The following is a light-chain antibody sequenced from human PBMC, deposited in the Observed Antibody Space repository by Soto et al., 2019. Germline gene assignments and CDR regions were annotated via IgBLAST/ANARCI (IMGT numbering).Light chain of an antibody. Sequence: QSVLTQPPSVSGAPGQRVTISCTGSNSNIGAGYDVHWYQQLPGTAPKLLIYGNTNRPSGVPDRFSGSKSGTSASLAITGLQAGDEADYYCQYYDSILSGRVFGGGTKLTVL. CDR3: QYYDSILSGRV. V-gene: IGLV1-40*01. CDR1: NSNIGAGYD. CDR2: GNT. J-gene: IGLJ2*01.